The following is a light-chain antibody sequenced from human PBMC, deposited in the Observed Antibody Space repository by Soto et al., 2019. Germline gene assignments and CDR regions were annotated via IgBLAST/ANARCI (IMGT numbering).Light chain of an antibody. CDR1: QTISSG. CDR3: QHYNSYSEA. Sequence: DIQMTQSHSTLSGSVGDRVTITCRASQTISSGLAWYQQKPGKAPKLLIYKASTLKSGVPSRFSGSGSGTEFTLTISSLQPDDFATYYCQHYNSYSEAFGQGTKVDIK. J-gene: IGKJ1*01. V-gene: IGKV1-5*03. CDR2: KAS.